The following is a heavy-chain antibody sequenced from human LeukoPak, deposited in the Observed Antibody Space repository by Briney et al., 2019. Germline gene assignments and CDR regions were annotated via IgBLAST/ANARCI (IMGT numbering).Heavy chain of an antibody. CDR2: INYSGST. V-gene: IGHV4-34*01. D-gene: IGHD3-9*01. CDR3: ARGRGTGYDILTGYYSGGNWFDP. Sequence: SETLSLTCAVYGGSFSGYYWSWIRQPPGKGLEWIGEINYSGSTDYNPSLTSRVTISVDTSKNQFSLKLRSVTAADTAVYYCARGRGTGYDILTGYYSGGNWFDPWGQGTLVTVSS. J-gene: IGHJ5*02. CDR1: GGSFSGYY.